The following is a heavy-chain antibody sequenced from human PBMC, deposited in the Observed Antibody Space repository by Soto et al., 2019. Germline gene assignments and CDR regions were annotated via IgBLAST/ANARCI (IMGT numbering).Heavy chain of an antibody. CDR2: ISSSSSTT. J-gene: IGHJ4*02. V-gene: IGHV3-48*02. CDR3: ARDPAKNTAMAAGFDH. CDR1: GFIFNTYT. D-gene: IGHD5-18*01. Sequence: PGGSLRLSCAASGFIFNTYTMNWVRQAPGKGLEWVSYISSSSSTTYYADSVKGRFTISRDNAKNSLYLQMNSLRDVDTAVYYCARDPAKNTAMAAGFDHWGQGT.